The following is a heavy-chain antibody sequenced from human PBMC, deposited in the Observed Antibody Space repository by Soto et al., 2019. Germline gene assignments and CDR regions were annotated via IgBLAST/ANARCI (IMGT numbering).Heavy chain of an antibody. Sequence: ASVEVSCKXSGYTLTELSMHWVRQAPGKGLEWMGGFDPEDGETIYAQKFQGRVTMTEDTSTDTAYMELSSLRSEDTAVYYCATVGVQAVAGPFDYWGQGTLVTVSS. CDR3: ATVGVQAVAGPFDY. J-gene: IGHJ4*02. V-gene: IGHV1-24*01. CDR1: GYTLTELS. CDR2: FDPEDGET. D-gene: IGHD6-19*01.